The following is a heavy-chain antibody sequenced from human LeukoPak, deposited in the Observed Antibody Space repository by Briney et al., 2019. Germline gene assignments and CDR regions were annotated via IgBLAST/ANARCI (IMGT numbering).Heavy chain of an antibody. Sequence: SETLSLTCTVSGGSISSSSYYWGWIRQPRGKGLEWIGSIYYSGSTYYNPSLKSRVTISVDTSKNQFSLKLSSVTAADTAVYYCARTYSSSWYRYGYPSYYYYYYMDVWGKGTTVTVSS. V-gene: IGHV4-39*07. D-gene: IGHD6-13*01. CDR2: IYYSGST. CDR3: ARTYSSSWYRYGYPSYYYYYYMDV. CDR1: GGSISSSSYY. J-gene: IGHJ6*03.